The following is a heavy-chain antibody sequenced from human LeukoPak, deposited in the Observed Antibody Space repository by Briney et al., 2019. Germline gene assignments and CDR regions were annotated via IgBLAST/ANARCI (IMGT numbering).Heavy chain of an antibody. CDR1: GFSFRSHW. V-gene: IGHV3-7*01. Sequence: GGSVRLSCVGSGFSFRSHWVNWVRQSPGKGLEWVANITPYRSDKYYVDSARGRFTVSRDNAKNSAFLQMNSLRAEDTAIYYCATISAQTFDIWGRGTLVSVSS. CDR3: ATISAQTFDI. J-gene: IGHJ3*02. CDR2: ITPYRSDK. D-gene: IGHD5-24*01.